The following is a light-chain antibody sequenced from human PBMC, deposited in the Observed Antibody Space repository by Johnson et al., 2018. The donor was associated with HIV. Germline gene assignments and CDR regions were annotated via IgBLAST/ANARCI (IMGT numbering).Light chain of an antibody. V-gene: IGLV1-51*02. Sequence: QSVLTQPPSMSAAPGQKVTISCSGSSSNIGNNYVSWYQQLPGTAPKLLIFENNKRPSGIPDRFSGSKSGTSATLGITGLQTGDEADYYCGTWDNSLTAVAFGSATKVAGL. J-gene: IGLJ1*01. CDR1: SSNIGNNY. CDR2: ENN. CDR3: GTWDNSLTAVA.